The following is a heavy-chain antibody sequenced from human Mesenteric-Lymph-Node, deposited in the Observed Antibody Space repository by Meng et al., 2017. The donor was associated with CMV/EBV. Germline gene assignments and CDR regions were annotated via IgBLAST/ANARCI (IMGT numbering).Heavy chain of an antibody. CDR2: INHSGTT. CDR1: GGSFTGDS. J-gene: IGHJ4*02. V-gene: IGHV4-34*09. CDR3: ARAKGGNRDNYFDY. Sequence: AVYGGSFTGDSWTWIRQPPGKGLEWIGQINHSGTTNYNPSLKSRVPISVDTSKNQFSLKLSSVTAADTAVYYCARAKGGNRDNYFDYWGQGTLVTVSS. D-gene: IGHD4-23*01.